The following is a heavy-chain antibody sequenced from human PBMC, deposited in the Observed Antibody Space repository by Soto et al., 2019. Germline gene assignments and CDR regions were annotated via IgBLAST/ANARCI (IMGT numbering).Heavy chain of an antibody. Sequence: EVQLVESGGGLVQPGGSLRLSCAASGFTFSNYWMHWVLQAPGKGVVWVLRITSDGRSTSYADSVKGRFTSSRDNAKNALYLQMDTLRAEDTAVYYCASLLLRGSSSYSYFDLWGRDTQLTASS. CDR2: ITSDGRST. D-gene: IGHD2-2*01. CDR3: ASLLLRGSSSYSYFDL. CDR1: GFTFSNYW. V-gene: IGHV3-74*02. J-gene: IGHJ2*01.